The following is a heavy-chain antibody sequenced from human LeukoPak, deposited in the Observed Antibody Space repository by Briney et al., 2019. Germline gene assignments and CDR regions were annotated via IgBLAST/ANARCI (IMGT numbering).Heavy chain of an antibody. D-gene: IGHD2-15*01. CDR1: AFTFSNYE. CDR2: IDTSGNTL. V-gene: IGHV3-48*03. J-gene: IGHJ4*02. Sequence: GGSLRLSCAAAAFTFSNYEMNWVRQAPGKGLEWLSYIDTSGNTLDYADSVKGRFTISRDNAKNSLYLQMNSLRAEDAAIYYCARRLGRTSYSLDYWGQGTLVTLSS. CDR3: ARRLGRTSYSLDY.